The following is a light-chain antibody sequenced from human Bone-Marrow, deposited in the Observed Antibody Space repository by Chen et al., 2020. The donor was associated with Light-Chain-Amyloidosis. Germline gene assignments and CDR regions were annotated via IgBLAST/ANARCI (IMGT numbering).Light chain of an antibody. CDR2: DDS. Sequence: SYVLTQPSSWSVAPGQTATIACGGNNIGSTSVHWYQQTPGQAPRLVVYDDSDRPSGIPERLSGSNSGNTATLTISRVEAGDEADYYCQVWDRSSDRPVFGGGTKLTVL. V-gene: IGLV3-21*02. CDR1: NIGSTS. CDR3: QVWDRSSDRPV. J-gene: IGLJ3*02.